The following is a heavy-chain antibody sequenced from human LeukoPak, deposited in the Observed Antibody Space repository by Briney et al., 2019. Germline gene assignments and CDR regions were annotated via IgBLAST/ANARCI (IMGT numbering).Heavy chain of an antibody. Sequence: SETLSLTRTVSGGSIRISSYYWGWIRQPPGKGLEWIGTISYSGSTYYNPSLKSRVTLSVDTSKNQFSLKLSSVTAADTAVYYCARSFYSRGYYYYGMDVWGQGTTVTVSS. CDR3: ARSFYSRGYYYYGMDV. CDR2: ISYSGST. D-gene: IGHD3-22*01. J-gene: IGHJ6*02. CDR1: GGSIRISSYY. V-gene: IGHV4-39*07.